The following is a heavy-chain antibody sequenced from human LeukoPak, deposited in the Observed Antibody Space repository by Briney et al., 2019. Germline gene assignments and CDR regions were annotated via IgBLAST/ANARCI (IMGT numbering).Heavy chain of an antibody. J-gene: IGHJ4*02. CDR3: ARGGPYCGGDCYYFDF. CDR1: GYTFTTYY. V-gene: IGHV1-46*01. D-gene: IGHD2-21*02. CDR2: IYPSGGST. Sequence: GASETVSCKASGYTFTTYYMHWVRQAAGQGLEWVGKIYPSGGSTTYAQKFQGRVTKARDTSTSTVYMELSSLISEDTAVYYCARGGPYCGGDCYYFDFWGQGTLVTVSS.